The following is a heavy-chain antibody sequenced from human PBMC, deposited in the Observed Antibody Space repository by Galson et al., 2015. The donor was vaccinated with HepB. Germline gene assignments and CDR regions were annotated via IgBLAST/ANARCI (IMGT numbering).Heavy chain of an antibody. CDR3: AKDRGYQPLQGMDV. J-gene: IGHJ6*02. CDR2: ISYDGSNK. CDR1: GFTFSSYG. Sequence: SLRLSCAASGFTFSSYGMHWVRQAPGKGLEWVAVISYDGSNKYYADSVKGRFTISRDNSKNTLYLQMNSLRAEDTAVYYCAKDRGYQPLQGMDVRGQGTTVTVSS. V-gene: IGHV3-30*18. D-gene: IGHD2-2*01.